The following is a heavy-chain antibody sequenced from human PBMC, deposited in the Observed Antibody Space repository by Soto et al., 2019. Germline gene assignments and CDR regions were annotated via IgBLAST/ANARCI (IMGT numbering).Heavy chain of an antibody. J-gene: IGHJ6*02. D-gene: IGHD3-10*02. CDR3: ARGALFGVTGSDGMDV. CDR1: GFTFSSYA. CDR2: ISYDGSNK. V-gene: IGHV3-30-3*01. Sequence: QVQLVESGGGVVQPGRSLRLSCAASGFTFSSYAMHWVRQAPGKGLEWVAVISYDGSNKYYADSVKGRFTISRDNSKNTLYLQMNSLRAEDTAVYYCARGALFGVTGSDGMDVWGQGTTVTVSS.